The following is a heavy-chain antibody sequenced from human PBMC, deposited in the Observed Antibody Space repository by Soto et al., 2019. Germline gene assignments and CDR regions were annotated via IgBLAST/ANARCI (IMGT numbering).Heavy chain of an antibody. V-gene: IGHV3-23*01. CDR2: VRSDGDTT. CDR3: AKGKGVGATPDGANC. CDR1: GFTFSSFG. Sequence: EVQVLESGGGLVQPGGSLRLSCAASGFTFSSFGMNWVRQAPGKGLEWISGVRSDGDTTYNAESVKGRFTVSRDTSKNTVYLQMNSLRAEDTAVYYCAKGKGVGATPDGANCWGQGTPVTVSS. J-gene: IGHJ4*02. D-gene: IGHD1-26*01.